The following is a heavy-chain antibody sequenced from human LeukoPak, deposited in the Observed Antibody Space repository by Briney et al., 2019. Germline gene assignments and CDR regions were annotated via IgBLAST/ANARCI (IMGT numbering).Heavy chain of an antibody. D-gene: IGHD2-2*01. CDR3: AKASPSSYCGTTSCSVNFDY. CDR2: LSVST. Sequence: GGSLRLSCAASGFTFRSYAMSWVRQAPGKGLEWVSSLSVSTYYADSVKGRFTISRDNAKNTLFLQINSRRAEDTAVYYCAKASPSSYCGTTSCSVNFDYWGQGTLLTVSS. CDR1: GFTFRSYA. V-gene: IGHV3-23*01. J-gene: IGHJ4*02.